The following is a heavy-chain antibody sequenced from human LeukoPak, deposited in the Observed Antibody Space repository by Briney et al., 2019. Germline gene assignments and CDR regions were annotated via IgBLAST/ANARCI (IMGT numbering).Heavy chain of an antibody. CDR2: INPNSGGT. D-gene: IGHD6-13*01. J-gene: IGHJ4*02. CDR3: ARTPRYSSTSGGIYQMNFDY. Sequence: RASVKVSCKASGYTFTGYYMHWVRQAPGQGLEWMGWINPNSGGTNYAQKFQGRVTMTRDTSISTAYMELSRLRSDDTAVYYCARTPRYSSTSGGIYQMNFDYWGQGTLVTVSS. CDR1: GYTFTGYY. V-gene: IGHV1-2*02.